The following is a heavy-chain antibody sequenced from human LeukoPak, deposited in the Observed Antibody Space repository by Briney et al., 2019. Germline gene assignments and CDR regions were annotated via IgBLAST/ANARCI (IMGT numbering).Heavy chain of an antibody. CDR1: GDSISTYY. D-gene: IGHD2-15*01. V-gene: IGHV4-59*01. J-gene: IGHJ5*02. CDR2: ISYSGRT. Sequence: PSETLSLTCTVSGDSISTYYWSWIRQSPGKGLEWIGYISYSGRTNHNPSLKSRVTISVDTSNNQFSLKLSSVTAADTAVYYCARDDGSRQNWFDPWGQGTLVTVSS. CDR3: ARDDGSRQNWFDP.